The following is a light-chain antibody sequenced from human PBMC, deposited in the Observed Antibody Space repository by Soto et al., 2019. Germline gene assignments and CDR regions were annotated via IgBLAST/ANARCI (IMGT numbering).Light chain of an antibody. CDR3: TSFTSHNLYV. Sequence: SVLTQPASVSGSPGQSITISCTGTSSDFGGYNYVSWYQQYPGKVPKLLIYHVSNRPSGVSNRFSGSKSGNTASLTISGLQAEDEADYFCTSFTSHNLYVFGTGTKVTVL. V-gene: IGLV2-14*03. CDR2: HVS. CDR1: SSDFGGYNY. J-gene: IGLJ1*01.